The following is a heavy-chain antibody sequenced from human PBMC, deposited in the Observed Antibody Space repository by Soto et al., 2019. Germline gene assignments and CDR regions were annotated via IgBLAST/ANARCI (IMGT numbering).Heavy chain of an antibody. CDR2: FYPGDSTS. J-gene: IGHJ3*02. CDR1: GYSFISYW. V-gene: IGHV5-51*01. Sequence: GESLKISCKTSGYSFISYWVAWVRQKPGKGLEWMGAFYPGDSTSTYSPSFQGQVTISVDKSISTAYLHLSSLKASDTAMYYCARIIGYCRNNDCSWTFDIWGQGTTVTVSS. D-gene: IGHD2-2*03. CDR3: ARIIGYCRNNDCSWTFDI.